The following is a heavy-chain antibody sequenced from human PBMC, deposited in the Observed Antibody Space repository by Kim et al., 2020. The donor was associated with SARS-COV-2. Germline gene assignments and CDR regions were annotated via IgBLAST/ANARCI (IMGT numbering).Heavy chain of an antibody. CDR3: AKHSGSYGPWFDP. J-gene: IGHJ5*02. CDR1: GGSISSSGYY. V-gene: IGHV4-39*01. Sequence: SETLSLTCTVSGGSISSSGYYGGWIRQPPGKGLEWIGSIYYSGSTNYNPSLKSRVTISIDTSKNQFSLRLSSVTAADTAMYYCAKHSGSYGPWFDPWGQGTLVTVYS. D-gene: IGHD3-10*01. CDR2: IYYSGST.